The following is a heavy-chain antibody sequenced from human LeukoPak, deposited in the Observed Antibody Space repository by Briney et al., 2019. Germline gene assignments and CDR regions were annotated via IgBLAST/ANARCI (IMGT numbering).Heavy chain of an antibody. CDR1: SGSISSGSYY. J-gene: IGHJ5*02. Sequence: PSQTLSLTCTVSSGSISSGSYYWSWIRQPAGKGLEWIGRMYSSGSTHYNPSLQSRVTISRDTSKNQFSLNLSSVTAADTAIYYCARGIALTGSTKGDWFDPWGQGTLVTVSS. CDR3: ARGIALTGSTKGDWFDP. CDR2: MYSSGST. D-gene: IGHD1-20*01. V-gene: IGHV4-61*02.